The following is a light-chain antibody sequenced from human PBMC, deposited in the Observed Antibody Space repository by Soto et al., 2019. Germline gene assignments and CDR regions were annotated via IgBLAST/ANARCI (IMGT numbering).Light chain of an antibody. Sequence: EVVLTQSPGALSLSPVERADLSCSASQSVDSNFLAWYQQRPGQAPRLLIYATSSRATGIPARFSGSGSGTDFTLTISRLEPEDFAVYYCQQRSNWPRTCGQGTKGDIK. CDR1: QSVDSNF. CDR3: QQRSNWPRT. CDR2: ATS. J-gene: IGKJ1*01. V-gene: IGKV3D-20*02.